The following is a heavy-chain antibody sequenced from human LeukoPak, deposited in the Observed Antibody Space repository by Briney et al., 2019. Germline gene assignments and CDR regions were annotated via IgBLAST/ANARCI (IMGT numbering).Heavy chain of an antibody. CDR3: ARLAVAGTWGRVNWFDP. CDR1: GGSISSSSYY. J-gene: IGHJ5*02. Sequence: SSETLSLTCTVSGGSISSSSYYWGWIRQPPGKGLEWIGSIYYSGNTYYNPSLKSRVTISVDTSKNQFSLKLGSVTAADTAVYYCARLAVAGTWGRVNWFDPWGQGTLVTASS. D-gene: IGHD6-19*01. V-gene: IGHV4-39*01. CDR2: IYYSGNT.